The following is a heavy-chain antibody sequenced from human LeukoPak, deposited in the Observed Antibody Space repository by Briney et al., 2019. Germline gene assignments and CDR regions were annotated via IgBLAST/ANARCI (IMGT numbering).Heavy chain of an antibody. J-gene: IGHJ4*02. CDR1: GYTFTNGY. D-gene: IGHD1-26*01. Sequence: GASVKVSCKTSGYTFTNGYLHWVRQAPGQGLEWVGIINPGDGSTKYAQKFQGRVTMTRDTSTSTVYMELSILGSEDTAVYYCARVGRLVIDYWGQGTLVTVSS. V-gene: IGHV1-46*03. CDR3: ARVGRLVIDY. CDR2: INPGDGST.